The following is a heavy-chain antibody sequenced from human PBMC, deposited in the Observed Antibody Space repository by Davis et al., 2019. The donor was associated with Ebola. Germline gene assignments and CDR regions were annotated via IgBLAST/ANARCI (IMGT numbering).Heavy chain of an antibody. V-gene: IGHV3-7*01. Sequence: GESLKISCAASGFTFSAYWMTWVRQAPGKGLEWVANINQDGSEKNYVGSVEGRFTISRDNAKNSLYLQMNSLRAEDTAVYYCARGHTAVDYWGQGTLVTVSS. D-gene: IGHD5-18*01. CDR1: GFTFSAYW. J-gene: IGHJ4*02. CDR3: ARGHTAVDY. CDR2: INQDGSEK.